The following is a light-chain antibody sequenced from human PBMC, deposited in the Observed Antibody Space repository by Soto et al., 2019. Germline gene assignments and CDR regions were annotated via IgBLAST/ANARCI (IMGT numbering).Light chain of an antibody. CDR1: QSVSSN. J-gene: IGKJ1*01. CDR3: QQYNNWPGT. Sequence: IVLTQSPGTLSVSPGDRVTLSCLASQSVSSNLAWYQQKPGQAPRLLIYGASTRATGIEARFSGSGSGTEFTLTISRLQSEDFAVYYCQQYNNWPGTFGQGTKVDI. CDR2: GAS. V-gene: IGKV3-15*01.